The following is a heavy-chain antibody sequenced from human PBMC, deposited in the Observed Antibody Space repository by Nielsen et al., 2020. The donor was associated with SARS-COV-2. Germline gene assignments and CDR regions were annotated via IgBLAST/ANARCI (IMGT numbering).Heavy chain of an antibody. J-gene: IGHJ4*02. CDR3: ARGSDYGDPRGFDF. CDR2: IYPGDSDT. CDR1: GYRFTSYW. D-gene: IGHD4-17*01. V-gene: IGHV5-51*01. Sequence: GESLKISCKGSGYRFTSYWIGWVRQISGKGLELMGFIYPGDSDTRYSPSFQGQVTISADKSISTAYLQWSSLKASDTAMYYCARGSDYGDPRGFDFWGQGTLVTVSS.